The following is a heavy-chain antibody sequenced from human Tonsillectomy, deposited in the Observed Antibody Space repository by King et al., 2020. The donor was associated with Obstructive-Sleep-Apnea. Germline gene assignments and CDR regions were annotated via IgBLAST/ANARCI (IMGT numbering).Heavy chain of an antibody. V-gene: IGHV3-23*04. CDR2: IRGSGCST. Sequence: VQLVESGGGLVQPGGSLRLSCAASGFTVSSYAMDWVRQAPGKVREGVSAIRGSGCSTYYADSVKGRFTISRDNSKDTVYLQMNSLIAEDTAVYYCAKEDYGDYYLPDYWGQGTLVTVSS. CDR3: AKEDYGDYYLPDY. D-gene: IGHD4-17*01. CDR1: GFTVSSYA. J-gene: IGHJ4*02.